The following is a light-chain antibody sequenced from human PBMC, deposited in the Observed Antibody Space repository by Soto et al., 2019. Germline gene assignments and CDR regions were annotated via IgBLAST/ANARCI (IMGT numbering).Light chain of an antibody. Sequence: QPVLTQSPSASASLGASVKLTCTLSSGHSSYAIAWHQQQPEKGPRYLMNLNSDGSHSKGDGIPDRFSGSSSGAERYLTISSLQAEDEADYYCRTWDTGINWVFGGGTKLTVL. CDR3: RTWDTGINWV. J-gene: IGLJ3*02. CDR2: LNSDGSH. V-gene: IGLV4-69*01. CDR1: SGHSSYA.